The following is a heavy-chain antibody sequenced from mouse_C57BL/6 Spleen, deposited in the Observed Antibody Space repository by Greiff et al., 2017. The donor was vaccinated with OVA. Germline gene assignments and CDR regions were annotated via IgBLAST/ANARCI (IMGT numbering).Heavy chain of an antibody. Sequence: QVQLQQSGPELVKPGASVKLSCKASGYAFSSSWMNWVKQRPGQGLEWIGRIYPGDGDTNYNGKFKGKATLTADKSSSTAYMQLSSLTSEDSAVYYCARDYGSSYGYAMDDWGQGTSVTVSS. D-gene: IGHD1-1*01. CDR1: GYAFSSSW. CDR2: IYPGDGDT. V-gene: IGHV1-82*01. J-gene: IGHJ4*01. CDR3: ARDYGSSYGYAMDD.